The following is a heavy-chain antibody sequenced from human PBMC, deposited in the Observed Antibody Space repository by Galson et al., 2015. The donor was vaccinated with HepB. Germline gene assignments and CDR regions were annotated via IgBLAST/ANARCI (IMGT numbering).Heavy chain of an antibody. CDR2: ISSSSSYT. V-gene: IGHV3-11*06. D-gene: IGHD6-13*01. CDR1: GFTFSDYY. CDR3: AREAAAGTWVGH. J-gene: IGHJ4*02. Sequence: SLRLSCAASGFTFSDYYMSWIRQAPGKGLEWVSYISSSSSYTNYADSVKGRFTISRDNAKNSLYLQMNSLRAEDTAVYYCAREAAAGTWVGHWGQGTLVTVSS.